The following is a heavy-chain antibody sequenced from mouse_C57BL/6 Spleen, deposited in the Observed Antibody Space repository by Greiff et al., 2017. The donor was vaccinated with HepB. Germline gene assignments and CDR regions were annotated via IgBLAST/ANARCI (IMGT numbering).Heavy chain of an antibody. Sequence: MLVESGGDLVKPGGSLKLSCAASGFTFSSYGMSWVRQTPDKRLEWVATISSGGSYTYYPDSVKGRFTISRDNAKNTLYLQMSSLKSEDTAMYYCARHGNSSGYEFAYWGQGTLVTVSA. CDR3: ARHGNSSGYEFAY. J-gene: IGHJ3*01. CDR1: GFTFSSYG. CDR2: ISSGGSYT. V-gene: IGHV5-6*02. D-gene: IGHD3-2*02.